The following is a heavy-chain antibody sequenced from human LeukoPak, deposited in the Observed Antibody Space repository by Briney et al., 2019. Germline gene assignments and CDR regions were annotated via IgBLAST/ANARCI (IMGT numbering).Heavy chain of an antibody. CDR1: GGSISSYY. CDR2: IYTSGST. J-gene: IGHJ4*02. V-gene: IGHV4-4*07. Sequence: SETLSLTCTVSGGSISSYYWSWIRQPAGKGLEWIGRIYTSGSTNYNPSLKSRVTISVDTSKNQFSLKLSSVTAADTAVYYCARHRSTGAALDYWGQGTLVTVSS. D-gene: IGHD7-27*01. CDR3: ARHRSTGAALDY.